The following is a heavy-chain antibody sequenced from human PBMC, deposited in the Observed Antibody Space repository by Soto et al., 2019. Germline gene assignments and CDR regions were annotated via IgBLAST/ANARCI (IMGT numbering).Heavy chain of an antibody. J-gene: IGHJ6*02. CDR2: INPIFGTA. CDR1: GGTFSSYA. Sequence: VKVSCKAYGGTFSSYALSWVRQAPGQGLEWMGGINPIFGTANYAQKFQGRVTITADESTSTAYMELSSLRSEDTAVYYCARDYGSGDMDVWGQGTTVTVSS. CDR3: ARDYGSGDMDV. D-gene: IGHD3-10*01. V-gene: IGHV1-69*01.